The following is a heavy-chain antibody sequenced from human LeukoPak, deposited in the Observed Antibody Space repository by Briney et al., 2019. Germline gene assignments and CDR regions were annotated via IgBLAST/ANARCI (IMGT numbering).Heavy chain of an antibody. CDR3: ARIALYPYYYYYMDV. D-gene: IGHD2-2*02. J-gene: IGHJ6*03. CDR1: GGSFSDYY. V-gene: IGHV4-34*01. Sequence: PSETLSLTCVVYGGSFSDYYRSWIRQPPGKGLEWIGEINHSGSTNYNPSLKSRVTISVDTSKNQFSLKLSSVTAADTAVYYCARIALYPYYYYYMDVWGKGTTVTVSS. CDR2: INHSGST.